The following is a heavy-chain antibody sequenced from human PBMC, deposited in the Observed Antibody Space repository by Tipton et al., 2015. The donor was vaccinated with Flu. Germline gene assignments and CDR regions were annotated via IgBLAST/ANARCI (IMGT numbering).Heavy chain of an antibody. CDR3: ARISRLYEDSASLAFDM. CDR2: INTDGSTT. CDR1: GFAFSGYW. D-gene: IGHD1-26*01. J-gene: IGHJ3*02. Sequence: QLVQSGGGLIQPGGSLRLSCAASGFAFSGYWMHWVRQVPGKGLVWLSRINTDGSTTNYADSVEGRFTISRDNAKKTLYLDMNSLRAEDAAVYYCARISRLYEDSASLAFDMWGQGTVVTVSS. V-gene: IGHV3-74*02.